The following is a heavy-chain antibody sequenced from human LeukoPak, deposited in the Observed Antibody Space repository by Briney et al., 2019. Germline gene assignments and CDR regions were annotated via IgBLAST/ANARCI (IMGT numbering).Heavy chain of an antibody. J-gene: IGHJ3*02. CDR2: IYSSGST. CDR1: GVSINSRY. CDR3: ARRWTGENTLDI. Sequence: SETLSLTWIVSGVSINSRYWGWIRQPAGKGLEWIGHIYSSGSTYYNPSLKSRVTMSVDMSTNHFYLKLTSVTAADSALYYCARRWTGENTLDIWGQGTMVSASS. D-gene: IGHD3/OR15-3a*01. V-gene: IGHV4-4*07.